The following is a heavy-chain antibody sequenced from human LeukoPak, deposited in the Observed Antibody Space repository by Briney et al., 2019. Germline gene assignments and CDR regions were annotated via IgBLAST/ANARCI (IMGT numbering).Heavy chain of an antibody. V-gene: IGHV3-53*01. D-gene: IGHD7-27*01. CDR1: GFTVSSHH. CDR2: IVGGGTT. J-gene: IGHJ4*02. Sequence: GSLRLSCAASGFTVSSHHMSWVRQAPGKGLEWVSVIVGGGTTYYAGSVRGRFTISRDNSKNTVYLQMNSLRAEDTAVYYCARDGSQRPTWDWGQGTLVTVSS. CDR3: ARDGSQRPTWD.